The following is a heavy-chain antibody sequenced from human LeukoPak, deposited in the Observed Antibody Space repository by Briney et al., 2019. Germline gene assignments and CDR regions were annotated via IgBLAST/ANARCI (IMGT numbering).Heavy chain of an antibody. CDR2: IYYSGST. CDR3: ARDTATGYYYYAMDV. Sequence: SETLSLTCNVSGGSISSDYWSWMRQPPGKGLEWIGYIYYSGSTSYNPSLKSRVTISLDKSNNQCSLKLRSITAADTAVYYCARDTATGYYYYAMDVWGQGTTVTVSS. J-gene: IGHJ6*02. D-gene: IGHD5-18*01. V-gene: IGHV4-59*01. CDR1: GGSISSDY.